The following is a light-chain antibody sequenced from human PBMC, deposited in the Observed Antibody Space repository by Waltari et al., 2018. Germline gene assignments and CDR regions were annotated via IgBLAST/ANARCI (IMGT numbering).Light chain of an antibody. CDR2: DAS. CDR1: QSVDTN. CDR3: QQYYSSPPT. J-gene: IGKJ1*01. Sequence: EIVMTQSPVTLSVSPGDRATPPCRASQSVDTNLAWYQQKPGQAPRLLIYDASTRATGIPARFSGSGSGTEFTLTISSLQSEDFAVYYCQQYYSSPPTFGQGTRVEI. V-gene: IGKV3-15*01.